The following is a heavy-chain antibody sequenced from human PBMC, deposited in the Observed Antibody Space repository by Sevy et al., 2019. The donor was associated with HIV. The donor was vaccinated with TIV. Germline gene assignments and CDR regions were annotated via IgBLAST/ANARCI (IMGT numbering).Heavy chain of an antibody. CDR1: GFPFSSYA. V-gene: IGHV3-30*02. CDR2: IQSDGGNQ. D-gene: IGHD3-22*01. Sequence: GVSLRLSCTASGFPFSSYAIHWIRQAPGKGLEWVAYIQSDGGNQSYGDSVKGRFTISRDNSKNTVYLQMNSLRVEDMAVYYCAKNPYDNNAFDIWGQGTMVTVSS. J-gene: IGHJ3*02. CDR3: AKNPYDNNAFDI.